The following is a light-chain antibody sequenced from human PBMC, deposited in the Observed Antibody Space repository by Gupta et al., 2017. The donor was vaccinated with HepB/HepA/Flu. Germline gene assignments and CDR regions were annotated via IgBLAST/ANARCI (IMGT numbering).Light chain of an antibody. J-gene: IGLJ2*01. CDR3: MIWPSNAWV. V-gene: IGLV5-37*01. CDR1: SDINVGSYN. CDR2: YYSDSDK. Sequence: QPVLIQPPSSSASPGEPARHMRTLPSDINVGSYNIHWYQQKPGTPPRYLLYYYSDSDKCKGSGVPRRFSGFKDASAKTGILLISGLQSEDEADYYCMIWPSNAWVFGGGTKLTVL.